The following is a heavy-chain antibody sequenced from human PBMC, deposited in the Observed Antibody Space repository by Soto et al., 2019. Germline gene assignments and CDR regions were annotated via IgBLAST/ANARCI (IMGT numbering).Heavy chain of an antibody. D-gene: IGHD6-13*01. CDR3: AKETGAAGIYYYGMDV. CDR2: ISYDGSNK. V-gene: IGHV3-30*18. Sequence: QVQLVESGGGVVQPGRSLRLSCAASGFTFSSYGMHWVRQAPGKGLEWVAVISYDGSNKYYADSVKGRFTISRDNSKNTLYLQMNSLRAEDTAVYYCAKETGAAGIYYYGMDVWGQGTTVTVSS. J-gene: IGHJ6*02. CDR1: GFTFSSYG.